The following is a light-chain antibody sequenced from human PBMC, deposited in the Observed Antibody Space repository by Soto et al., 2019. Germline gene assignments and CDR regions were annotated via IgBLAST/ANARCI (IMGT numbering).Light chain of an antibody. CDR3: QQYVASPLT. CDR1: QSVRASF. Sequence: PGETATLSCRTSQSVRASFLSWYQQKPGQAPRLLIFGASNRAAGVPDRLSGSGSGTDFTLTIIRLEPEDLAVYYCQQYVASPLTVGQGTKVEIQ. J-gene: IGKJ1*01. CDR2: GAS. V-gene: IGKV3-20*01.